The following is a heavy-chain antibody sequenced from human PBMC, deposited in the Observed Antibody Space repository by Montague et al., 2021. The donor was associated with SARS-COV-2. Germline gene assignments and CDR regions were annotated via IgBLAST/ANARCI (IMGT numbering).Heavy chain of an antibody. Sequence: QSGAEVKKPGESLKISCKGSGYSFTSYWIGWVRQMPGKGLEWMGIIYPGDSDTRYSPSFQGQVTISADKSISTAYLQWSSLKASDTAMYYCARSSDYYGSGWYYYYGIDVWGQGTTVTVSS. V-gene: IGHV5-51*03. CDR3: ARSSDYYGSGWYYYYGIDV. J-gene: IGHJ6*02. D-gene: IGHD3-10*01. CDR2: IYPGDSDT. CDR1: GYSFTSYW.